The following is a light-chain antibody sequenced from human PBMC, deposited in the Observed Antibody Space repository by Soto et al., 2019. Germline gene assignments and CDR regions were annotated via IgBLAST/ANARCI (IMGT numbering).Light chain of an antibody. CDR3: SSYTHSVLYV. CDR1: SSDVGGYNY. J-gene: IGLJ1*01. CDR2: EVS. V-gene: IGLV2-14*01. Sequence: QSVLTQPASVSGSPGQSITISCTGTSSDVGGYNYVSWYQQHPGKAPKLMIYEVSNRPSGVSNRFSGSKSGNTASLTISGLQAEDEADYYCSSYTHSVLYVFGSGTKVTV.